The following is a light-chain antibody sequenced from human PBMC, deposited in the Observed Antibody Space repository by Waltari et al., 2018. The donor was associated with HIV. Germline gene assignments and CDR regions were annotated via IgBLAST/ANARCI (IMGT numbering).Light chain of an antibody. Sequence: QSALTQPPSVSGSPGQSFTISCTGTTSDVGAYNFVSWYQQHPGKAPKVLIYDVSKRPSGVPDRFSGSKSGNTASLTISGLQAEDEADYYCCSYAGSYTWVFGGGTKLTVL. CDR1: TSDVGAYNF. CDR3: CSYAGSYTWV. V-gene: IGLV2-11*01. J-gene: IGLJ3*02. CDR2: DVS.